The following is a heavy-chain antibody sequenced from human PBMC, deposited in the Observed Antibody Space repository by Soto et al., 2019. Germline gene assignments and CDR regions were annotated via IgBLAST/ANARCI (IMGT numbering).Heavy chain of an antibody. CDR3: ARAVGDPLYYLDY. Sequence: QVQLQESGPGLVRPSETLSLTCTVSSDSISSYYWIWIRESPGKGLEWLGYTDYSGNTNYNPSLKSPLTISGDTTKNQYSLRLSSVTAADTAVYYCARAVGDPLYYLDYWGQGTLVTVSS. D-gene: IGHD6-19*01. CDR2: TDYSGNT. V-gene: IGHV4-59*08. J-gene: IGHJ4*02. CDR1: SDSISSYY.